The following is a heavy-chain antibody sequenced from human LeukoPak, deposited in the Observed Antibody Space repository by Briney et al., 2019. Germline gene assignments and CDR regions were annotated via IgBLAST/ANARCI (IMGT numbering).Heavy chain of an antibody. D-gene: IGHD3-22*01. Sequence: ASVNVSCKASGYTFTSYDINWVRQATGQGLEWMGWMNPNSGNTGYAQKFQGRVTMTRNTSISTAYMELSSLRSEDTAVYYCARGLLNYYDSSGYFPYWGQGTLVTVSS. CDR3: ARGLLNYYDSSGYFPY. V-gene: IGHV1-8*01. J-gene: IGHJ4*02. CDR1: GYTFTSYD. CDR2: MNPNSGNT.